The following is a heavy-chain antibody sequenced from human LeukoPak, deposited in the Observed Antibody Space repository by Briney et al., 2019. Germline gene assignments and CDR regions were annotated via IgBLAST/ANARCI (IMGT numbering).Heavy chain of an antibody. CDR2: ISAYNDNA. V-gene: IGHV1-18*04. D-gene: IGHD3-22*01. CDR3: ARISFDSNGYDFQY. Sequence: ASVTVSCKASGYTFNPYGITWVRQAPGQGLEWVGWISAYNDNAKYSEKLQGRVTMATETSTNTAYMELRSLRSDDTAIYYCARISFDSNGYDFQYWGQGTLVTVSP. CDR1: GYTFNPYG. J-gene: IGHJ4*02.